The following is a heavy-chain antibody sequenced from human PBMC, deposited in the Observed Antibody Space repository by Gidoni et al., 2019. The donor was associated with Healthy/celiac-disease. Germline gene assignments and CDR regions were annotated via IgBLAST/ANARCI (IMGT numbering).Heavy chain of an antibody. CDR2: ISSSSSTI. CDR1: GFTFRSYS. CDR3: ARELLKAEYYGMDV. J-gene: IGHJ6*02. V-gene: IGHV3-48*02. Sequence: EVQLVESGGGLVQPGGSLRLSCAASGFTFRSYSMNWVRQAPGKGLEWVSYISSSSSTIYYADSVKGRFTISRDNAKNSLYLQMNSLRDEDTAVYYCARELLKAEYYGMDVWGQGTTVTVSS. D-gene: IGHD1-26*01.